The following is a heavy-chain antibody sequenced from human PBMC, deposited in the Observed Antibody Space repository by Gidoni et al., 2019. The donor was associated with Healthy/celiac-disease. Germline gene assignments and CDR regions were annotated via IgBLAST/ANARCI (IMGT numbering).Heavy chain of an antibody. D-gene: IGHD6-13*01. J-gene: IGHJ5*02. CDR1: GFTVSSYA. CDR2: MCVSGGST. V-gene: IGHV3-23*01. CDR3: AKDAPGIAAAGTWFDP. Sequence: EVQLLESGGVLVQPGGYLRLSCAASGFTVSSYAMSWVRPARGKGLEWCSAMCVSGGSTYYADSAKRRFTISRYNAKNTLYLQINSLRAEYTAVYYCAKDAPGIAAAGTWFDPWGQGTLVTVSS.